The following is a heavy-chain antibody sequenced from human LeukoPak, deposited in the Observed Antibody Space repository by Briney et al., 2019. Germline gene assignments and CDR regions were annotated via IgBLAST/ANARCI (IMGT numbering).Heavy chain of an antibody. CDR2: IHSNGIST. Sequence: GGSLRLSCVASGFTFSAHGIHWVRQAPGKGLEFVSSIHSNGISTYYGNSVKGRFTVSRDNSKNTVYLQMGSLREEDMAVYYCARTQQWLATGGWYWFDTWGQGTLVTVSS. J-gene: IGHJ5*02. CDR1: GFTFSAHG. V-gene: IGHV3-64*01. D-gene: IGHD6-19*01. CDR3: ARTQQWLATGGWYWFDT.